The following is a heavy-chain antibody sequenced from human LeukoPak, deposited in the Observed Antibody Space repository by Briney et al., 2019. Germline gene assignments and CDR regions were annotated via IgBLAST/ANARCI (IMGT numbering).Heavy chain of an antibody. CDR3: ARRLGDGDYVYYFDY. CDR2: INPSGGST. V-gene: IGHV1-46*01. J-gene: IGHJ4*02. D-gene: IGHD4-17*01. Sequence: ASVKVSCKASGYTFTSYYMHLVRQAPGQGLEWMGIINPSGGSTSYAQKFQGRVTMTRDTSTSTVYMELSSLRSEDTVVYYCARRLGDGDYVYYFDYWGQGTLVTVSS. CDR1: GYTFTSYY.